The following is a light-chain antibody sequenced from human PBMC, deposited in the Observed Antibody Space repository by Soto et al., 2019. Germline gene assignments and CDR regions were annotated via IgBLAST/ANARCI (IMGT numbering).Light chain of an antibody. CDR2: DDS. J-gene: IGLJ1*01. CDR1: HLGSES. CDR3: HVWDTSGDHAGV. V-gene: IGLV3-21*02. Sequence: SYKLTQPPSASVAPGQTATITCGGDHLGSESVHWYQQKTGRAPVLVVYDDSERPAGIPERFSGSNSGNTATLTISRVEAGDEAEYYCHVWDTSGDHAGVFGSGTKLTVL.